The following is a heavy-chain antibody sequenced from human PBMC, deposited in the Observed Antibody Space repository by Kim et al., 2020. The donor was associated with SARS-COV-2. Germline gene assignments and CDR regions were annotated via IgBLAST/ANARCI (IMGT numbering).Heavy chain of an antibody. V-gene: IGHV3-30*07. D-gene: IGHD2-15*01. Sequence: DSVRRRFTISRDNSKNTLYLQMSGLSAEDTAVYFCARDGKETSATPHWFDPWGQGTRVTVSS. CDR3: ARDGKETSATPHWFDP. J-gene: IGHJ5*02.